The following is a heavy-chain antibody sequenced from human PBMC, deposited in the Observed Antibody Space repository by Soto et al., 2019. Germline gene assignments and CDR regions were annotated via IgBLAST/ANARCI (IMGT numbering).Heavy chain of an antibody. D-gene: IGHD3-3*01. Sequence: GGSLRLSCAASGFTFSSYSMNWVRQAPGKGLEWVSSISSSSSYIYYADSVKGRFTISRDNAKNSLYLQMNSLRAEDTAVYYCARGEGTSPLRFLEWRLGDYYYYGMDVWGQGTTVTVSS. CDR1: GFTFSSYS. V-gene: IGHV3-21*04. CDR3: ARGEGTSPLRFLEWRLGDYYYYGMDV. J-gene: IGHJ6*02. CDR2: ISSSSSYI.